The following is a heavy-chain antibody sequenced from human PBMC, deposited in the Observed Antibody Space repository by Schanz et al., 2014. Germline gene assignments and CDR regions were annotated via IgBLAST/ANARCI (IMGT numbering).Heavy chain of an antibody. CDR3: RRDRGALINHNDGLDV. J-gene: IGHJ3*01. CDR1: GFTFRGHA. D-gene: IGHD3-16*01. Sequence: QVQLVESGGGVVQPGTSLRLSCAASGFTFRGHAMHWVRQAPGQGLEKVAVTSNDGTKTYYAASVRGRFTISRDNSKNTVYLQRNSLRAEYLGVYCCRRDRGALINHNDGLDVWGQGTMVSVSS. CDR2: TSNDGTKT. V-gene: IGHV3-30*04.